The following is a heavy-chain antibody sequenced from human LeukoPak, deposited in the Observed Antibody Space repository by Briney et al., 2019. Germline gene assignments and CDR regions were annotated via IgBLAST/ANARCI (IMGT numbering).Heavy chain of an antibody. D-gene: IGHD6-6*01. Sequence: PGGSLRLSCAASGFTFSSYWMTWVRQAPGKGLEWVAFIRYDGSNKYYADSVKGRFTISRDNSKNTLYLQMNSLRAEDTAAYYCAKDRGSPSDPFDHWGQGTLVTVSS. V-gene: IGHV3-30*02. J-gene: IGHJ4*02. CDR1: GFTFSSYW. CDR2: IRYDGSNK. CDR3: AKDRGSPSDPFDH.